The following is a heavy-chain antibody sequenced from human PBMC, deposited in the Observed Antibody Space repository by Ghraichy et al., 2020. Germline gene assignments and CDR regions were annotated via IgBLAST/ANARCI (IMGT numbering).Heavy chain of an antibody. CDR2: IKSKANGYAP. J-gene: IGHJ5*02. V-gene: IGHV3-73*01. CDR1: GFTFSGAA. CDR3: TRQDPDLDCSPTRCTNWFEP. D-gene: IGHD2-15*01. Sequence: GESLRLSCATSGFTFSGAAMHWVRQASGKGLDWVGRIKSKANGYAPAYGEAVKGRFTISRDEAKNTTYLHTRSLKTEDSAVYYCTRQDPDLDCSPTRCTNWFEPWGQGTLVTVSS.